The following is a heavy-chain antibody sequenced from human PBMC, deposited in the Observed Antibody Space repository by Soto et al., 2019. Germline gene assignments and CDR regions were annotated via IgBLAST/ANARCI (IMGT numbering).Heavy chain of an antibody. CDR3: ERNGKYGDYAGFDI. J-gene: IGHJ3*02. Sequence: PGLSXRLSCAASVFTFISYSINWARQAQGKGLEWVSSISSSSSYIYYADSVKGRFTISRDNAKNSLYLQMNSLRAEDTDVYYCERNGKYGDYAGFDIWGQGTMVTVSS. CDR2: ISSSSSYI. CDR1: VFTFISYS. D-gene: IGHD4-17*01. V-gene: IGHV3-21*01.